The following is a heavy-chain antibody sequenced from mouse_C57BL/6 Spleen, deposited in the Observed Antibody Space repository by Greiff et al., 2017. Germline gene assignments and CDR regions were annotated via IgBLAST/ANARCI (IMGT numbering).Heavy chain of an antibody. CDR3: ARDGYYWYFDV. CDR1: GFTFSDYG. J-gene: IGHJ1*03. D-gene: IGHD2-3*01. CDR2: ISSGSSTI. Sequence: HLVESGGGLVKPGGSLKLSCAASGFTFSDYGMHWVRQALEKGLEWVAYISSGSSTIYYADTVKGRFTISRDNAKNTLFLQMTSLRSEDTAMYYCARDGYYWYFDVWGTGTTVTVSS. V-gene: IGHV5-17*01.